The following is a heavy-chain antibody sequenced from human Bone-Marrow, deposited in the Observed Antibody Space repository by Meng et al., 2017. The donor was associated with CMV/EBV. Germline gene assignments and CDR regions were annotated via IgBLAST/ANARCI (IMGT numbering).Heavy chain of an antibody. V-gene: IGHV4-38-2*02. J-gene: IGHJ5*02. CDR2: IYHSGST. Sequence: GSLRLSCTVSGYSISSGYYWGWIRQPPGKGLEWIGSIYHSGSTYYNPSLKSRVTISVDTSKNQFSLKLSSVTAADTAVYYCARKLSAAGYCSSTSCYLGWFDPWGQGTLVTVSS. D-gene: IGHD2-2*01. CDR3: ARKLSAAGYCSSTSCYLGWFDP. CDR1: GYSISSGYY.